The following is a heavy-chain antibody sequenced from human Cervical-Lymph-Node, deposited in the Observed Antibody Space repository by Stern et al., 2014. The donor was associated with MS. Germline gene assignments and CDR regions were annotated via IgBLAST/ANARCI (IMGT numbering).Heavy chain of an antibody. CDR1: GASISSSSFL. J-gene: IGHJ3*02. CDR2: IYYSGKT. V-gene: IGHV4-39*01. Sequence: QLQLQESGPGLVKPSETLSLSCTVSGASISSSSFLWAWIRQPPGKGLEWIGNIYYSGKTYYNPSLGSRVTMSVDPSTNQFSLRLTSVTAADTAFYYCSTSSDYFSAPNAFDIWGQGTRVTVSS. CDR3: STSSDYFSAPNAFDI. D-gene: IGHD3-22*01.